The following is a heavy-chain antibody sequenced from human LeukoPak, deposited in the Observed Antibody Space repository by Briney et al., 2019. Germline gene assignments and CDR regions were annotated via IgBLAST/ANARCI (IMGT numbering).Heavy chain of an antibody. CDR1: GFAFADYA. V-gene: IGHV3-43*02. J-gene: IGHJ6*02. Sequence: GGSLRLSCAASGFAFADYAMHWVRQLPGKGLECVAHIHADGGRTFYADSVKGRFTVFRDNAKNSLFLQMDSLTSDDTAFYYCSTWAFYHGLDVWGQGATVIVSS. D-gene: IGHD2/OR15-2a*01. CDR3: STWAFYHGLDV. CDR2: IHADGGRT.